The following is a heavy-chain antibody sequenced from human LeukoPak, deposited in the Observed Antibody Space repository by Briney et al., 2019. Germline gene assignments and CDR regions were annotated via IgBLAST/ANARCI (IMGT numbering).Heavy chain of an antibody. J-gene: IGHJ4*02. CDR2: INSDGSSI. CDR1: GFSFSSYW. V-gene: IGHV3-74*01. Sequence: GGSLRLSCEASGFSFSSYWMHWVRQAPGKGLVWVSRINSDGSSITYADSVKGRLTISRDNAKNTLYLQMNSLRAEDTAVYYCVREGRVSGYDFDYWGQGTLVTVSS. CDR3: VREGRVSGYDFDY. D-gene: IGHD5-12*01.